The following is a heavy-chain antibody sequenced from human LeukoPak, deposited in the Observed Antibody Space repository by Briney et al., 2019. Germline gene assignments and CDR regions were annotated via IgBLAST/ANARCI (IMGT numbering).Heavy chain of an antibody. CDR1: GFTFSSYS. V-gene: IGHV3-21*01. J-gene: IGHJ4*02. D-gene: IGHD3-22*01. Sequence: GGSLRLSCAASGFTFSSYSMNWVRQAPGKGLEWVSSITRSSIYIYYADSVKGRFTISRDNAKNSLYLQMNSLRAEDTAVYFCARVRYDGSGYYSIFDYWGQGTLVTVSS. CDR2: ITRSSIYI. CDR3: ARVRYDGSGYYSIFDY.